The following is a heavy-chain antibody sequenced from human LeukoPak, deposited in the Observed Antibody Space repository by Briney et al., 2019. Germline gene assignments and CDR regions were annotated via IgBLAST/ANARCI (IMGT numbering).Heavy chain of an antibody. CDR1: GSSFTSYW. V-gene: IGHV5-10-1*01. D-gene: IGHD6-13*01. CDR3: ARHPQLAAAAIDVDY. Sequence: GASLQISCKGSGSSFTSYWISWVRQMPGKGLEWMGRIDPSDSYTNYSPSFQGHVTISADKSISTAYLQWSSLKASDTAMYYCARHPQLAAAAIDVDYWGQGTLVTVSS. CDR2: IDPSDSYT. J-gene: IGHJ4*02.